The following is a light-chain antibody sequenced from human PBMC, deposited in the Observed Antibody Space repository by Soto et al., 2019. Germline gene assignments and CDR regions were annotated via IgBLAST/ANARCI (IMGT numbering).Light chain of an antibody. Sequence: AIRMTQSPSSLSASTGYIFTITCRASQGISSYLAWYQQKPGKAPKLLIYAASTLQSGVPSRFSGSGSGTDFTLTISCLQSEDFATYYCQQYYSYPQTFGQGTKVDIK. CDR3: QQYYSYPQT. CDR2: AAS. J-gene: IGKJ1*01. CDR1: QGISSY. V-gene: IGKV1-8*01.